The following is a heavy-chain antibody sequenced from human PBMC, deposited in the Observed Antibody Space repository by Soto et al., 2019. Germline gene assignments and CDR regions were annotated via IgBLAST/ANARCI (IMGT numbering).Heavy chain of an antibody. D-gene: IGHD1-1*01. J-gene: IGHJ6*02. CDR3: ARDQGTRMQLPSIDPSSMDV. V-gene: IGHV1-2*02. Sequence: QVQLVQSGAEVKEPGASVKVSCKASGYTFSGYHLHWVRQAPGQGPEWSGWINPKRGDTIYAEKFQGRVTMSRATSISTAYMELRGLRYDDTAVYYCARDQGTRMQLPSIDPSSMDVWGQGTTVTVSS. CDR2: INPKRGDT. CDR1: GYTFSGYH.